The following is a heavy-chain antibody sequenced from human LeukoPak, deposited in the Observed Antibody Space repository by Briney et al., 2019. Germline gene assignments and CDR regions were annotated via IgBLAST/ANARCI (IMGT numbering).Heavy chain of an antibody. CDR1: GGSISSSSYY. D-gene: IGHD4-17*01. Sequence: ETLSLTCTVSGGSISSSSYYWGWIRQPPGKGLEWIGSIYYSGSTYYNPSLKSRVTISVDTSKNQFSLKLSSVTAADTAVYYCASSAGGDRFFDYWGQGTLVTVSS. V-gene: IGHV4-39*01. CDR3: ASSAGGDRFFDY. J-gene: IGHJ4*02. CDR2: IYYSGST.